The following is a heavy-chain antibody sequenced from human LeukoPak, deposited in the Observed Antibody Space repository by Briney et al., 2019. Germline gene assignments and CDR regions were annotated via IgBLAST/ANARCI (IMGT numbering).Heavy chain of an antibody. Sequence: SETLSLTCTVSGGSISSYYWSWIRQPPGKGLEWIGYIYYSGSTNYNPSLKGRVTISVDTSKNQFSLKLSSVTPADTPVYYCARGGYYYDSSGYWGAFDIWGQGTMVTVSS. D-gene: IGHD3-22*01. J-gene: IGHJ3*02. CDR3: ARGGYYYDSSGYWGAFDI. V-gene: IGHV4-59*01. CDR1: GGSISSYY. CDR2: IYYSGST.